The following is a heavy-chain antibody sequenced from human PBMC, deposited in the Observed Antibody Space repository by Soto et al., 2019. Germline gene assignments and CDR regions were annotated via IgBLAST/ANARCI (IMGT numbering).Heavy chain of an antibody. J-gene: IGHJ6*02. Sequence: QVQLVQSGAEVKKPGSSVKVSCKASGGTFSSYAISWVRQAPGQGLEWMVGMIPIFGTANYAQKFQGRVTITAEKSTSTAYLELSSLRPEDRAVYYCSRATPLRWSGGSCYYQDYYYYGIDVWGQGTTLTVSS. D-gene: IGHD2-15*01. CDR3: SRATPLRWSGGSCYYQDYYYYGIDV. V-gene: IGHV1-69*06. CDR1: GGTFSSYA. CDR2: MIPIFGTA.